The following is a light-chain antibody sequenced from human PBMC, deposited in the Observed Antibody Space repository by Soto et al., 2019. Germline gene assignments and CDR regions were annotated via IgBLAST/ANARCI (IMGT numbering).Light chain of an antibody. CDR2: DTS. CDR3: QQRSNWHTIT. CDR1: QSVSIK. V-gene: IGKV3-15*01. Sequence: EIVMTQSPATLSVSPGERATLSCRASQSVSIKLAWYQQKPGQAPRLLIYDTSTRATGIPDRFSGSGSATDFTLPINSLKSEDFAVYYCQQRSNWHTITFGHGTRLEIK. J-gene: IGKJ5*01.